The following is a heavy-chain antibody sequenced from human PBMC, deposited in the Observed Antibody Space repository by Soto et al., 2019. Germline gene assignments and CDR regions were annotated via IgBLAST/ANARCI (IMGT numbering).Heavy chain of an antibody. V-gene: IGHV4-59*08. CDR1: GGSISSYY. D-gene: IGHD3-3*01. J-gene: IGHJ4*02. CDR3: ASLTYYDFWSGGNKIGYFDY. CDR2: IYYSGST. Sequence: PSETLSLTCTVSGGSISSYYWSWIRQPPGKGLEWIGYIYYSGSTNYNPSLKSRVTISVDTSKNQFSLKLSSVTAADTAVYYCASLTYYDFWSGGNKIGYFDYWGQGTLVTVSS.